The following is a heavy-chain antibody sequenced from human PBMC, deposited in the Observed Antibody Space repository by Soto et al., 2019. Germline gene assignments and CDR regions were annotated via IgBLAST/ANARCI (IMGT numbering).Heavy chain of an antibody. D-gene: IGHD2-21*02. CDR2: ISWDGGST. CDR1: GFTFDDYT. CDR3: AKGSRWRRLYYYGMDV. Sequence: GGSLRLSCAASGFTFDDYTMHWVRQAPGKGLEWVSLISWDGGSTYYADSVKGRFTISRDNSKNSLYLQMNSLRTEDTALYYCAKGSRWRRLYYYGMDVWGQGTTVTVSS. J-gene: IGHJ6*02. V-gene: IGHV3-43*01.